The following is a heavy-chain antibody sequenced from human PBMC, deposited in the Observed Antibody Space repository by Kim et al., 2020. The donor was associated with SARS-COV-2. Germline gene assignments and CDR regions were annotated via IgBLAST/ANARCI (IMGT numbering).Heavy chain of an antibody. CDR1: GFSFSDSA. V-gene: IGHV3-73*01. CDR3: TRFPGTTVAFWDAYD. D-gene: IGHD1-1*01. J-gene: IGHJ3*02. Sequence: GGSLRLSCAASGFSFSDSAMHWVRQASGKGLEWVGRIRSKANSNASTYAVSVRGRFTISRDDSKHAVYLQMHSPKTEDTAEYYCTRFPGTTVAFWDAYD. CDR2: IRSKANSNAS.